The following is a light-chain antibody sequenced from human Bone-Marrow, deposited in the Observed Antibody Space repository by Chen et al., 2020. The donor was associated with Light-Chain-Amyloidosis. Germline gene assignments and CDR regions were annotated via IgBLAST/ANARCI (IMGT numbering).Light chain of an antibody. Sequence: SYELTQQPSVSVSPGQTARITCSGEDLPTKYAYWYQQKPGQAPVLVIHRDTERPSGIPARFSGSSSGTTATLTISGVQAEDEADYHCQSADSSGTYEVIFGGGTKLTVL. V-gene: IGLV3-25*03. CDR2: RDT. J-gene: IGLJ2*01. CDR3: QSADSSGTYEVI. CDR1: DLPTKY.